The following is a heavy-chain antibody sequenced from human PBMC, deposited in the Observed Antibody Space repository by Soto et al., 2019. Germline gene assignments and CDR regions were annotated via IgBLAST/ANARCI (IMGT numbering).Heavy chain of an antibody. D-gene: IGHD5-18*01. CDR2: INPNSGGT. CDR3: ARDQGDTANWFDP. V-gene: IGHV1-2*04. CDR1: GYTFTGYY. Sequence: QVQLVQSGAEVKKPGASVKVSCKASGYTFTGYYMHWVRQAPGQGLEWMGWINPNSGGTNYAQKFQGWVTMTRDTSSSTAYMELSRLRSDDTAVYYCARDQGDTANWFDPWGQGTLVTVSS. J-gene: IGHJ5*02.